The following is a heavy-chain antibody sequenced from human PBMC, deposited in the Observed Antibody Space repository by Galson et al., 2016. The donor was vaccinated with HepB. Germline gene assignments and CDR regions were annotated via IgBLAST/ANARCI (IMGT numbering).Heavy chain of an antibody. CDR2: ISYDGSNK. V-gene: IGHV3-30-3*01. D-gene: IGHD6-13*01. J-gene: IGHJ2*01. CDR3: ARGRVSSFNTYWYFDL. Sequence: SLRLSCAASGFTFNTYAVHWVRQAPGKGLEWVAVISYDGSNKFYGDSVKGRFTISRDNSKNMLYLQMNDVRTEDTAVYFCARGRVSSFNTYWYFDLWGHGTLVTVPS. CDR1: GFTFNTYA.